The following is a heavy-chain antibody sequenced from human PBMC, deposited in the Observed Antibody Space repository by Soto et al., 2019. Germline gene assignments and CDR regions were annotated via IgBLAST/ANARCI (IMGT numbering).Heavy chain of an antibody. CDR3: ARLARWEPKLFDY. V-gene: IGHV4-30-4*01. CDR1: GGSTSSGDYY. D-gene: IGHD1-26*01. Sequence: SETLSLTCTVSGGSTSSGDYYWSWIRQPPGKGLEWIGYIYYSGSTYYNPSLKSRVTISVDTSKNQFSLKLSSVTAADTAVYYCARLARWEPKLFDYWGQGTLVTVSS. J-gene: IGHJ4*02. CDR2: IYYSGST.